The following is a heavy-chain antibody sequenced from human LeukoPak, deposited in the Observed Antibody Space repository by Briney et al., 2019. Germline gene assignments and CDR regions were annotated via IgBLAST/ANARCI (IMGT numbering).Heavy chain of an antibody. CDR1: GGSFSGYY. Sequence: LSLTCAVYGGSFSGYYWSWVRQAPGKGLEWVAVIWYDGSNKYYADSVKARFTISRDNSKNTLYLQMNSLRAEDTAVYYCARGATYYYDSSGYYHSYWFDPWGQGTLVTVSS. J-gene: IGHJ5*02. V-gene: IGHV3-33*08. CDR2: IWYDGSNK. CDR3: ARGATYYYDSSGYYHSYWFDP. D-gene: IGHD3-22*01.